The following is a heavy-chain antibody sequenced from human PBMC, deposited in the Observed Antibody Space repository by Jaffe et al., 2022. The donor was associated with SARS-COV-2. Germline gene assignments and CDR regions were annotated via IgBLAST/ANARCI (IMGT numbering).Heavy chain of an antibody. CDR1: GYTFTGYY. J-gene: IGHJ4*02. Sequence: QVQLVQSGAEVKKPGASVKVSCKASGYTFTGYYMHWVRQAPGQGLEWMGRINPNSGGTNYAQKFQGRVTMTRDTSISTAYMELSRLRSDDTAVYYCAREANYYDSSGYYYPLYYFDYWGQGTLVTVSS. V-gene: IGHV1-2*06. CDR3: AREANYYDSSGYYYPLYYFDY. D-gene: IGHD3-22*01. CDR2: INPNSGGT.